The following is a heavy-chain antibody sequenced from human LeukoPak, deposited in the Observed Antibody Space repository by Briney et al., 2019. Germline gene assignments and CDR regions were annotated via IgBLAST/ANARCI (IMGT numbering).Heavy chain of an antibody. V-gene: IGHV3-33*01. CDR3: ARTPYYYDSSGYYGYYYYYGMDV. CDR1: GFTFSSYG. CDR2: IWYDGSNK. D-gene: IGHD3-22*01. J-gene: IGHJ6*02. Sequence: TGRCLRLSCAASGFTFSSYGMHWVRQAPGKGLEWVAVIWYDGSNKYYADSVKGRFTISRDNSKNTLYLQMNSLRAEDTAVYYCARTPYYYDSSGYYGYYYYYGMDVWGQGTTVTVSS.